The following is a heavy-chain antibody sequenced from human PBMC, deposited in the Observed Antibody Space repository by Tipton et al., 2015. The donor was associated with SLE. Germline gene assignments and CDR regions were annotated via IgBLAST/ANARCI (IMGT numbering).Heavy chain of an antibody. CDR2: ISSSGSA. CDR1: GGSMSSYY. Sequence: TLSLTCTVSGGSMSSYYWNWFRQPPGKEQEWIGSISSSGSAYYNPSLRSRVTLSVDTPKNQFSLRLTPVTAADTAVYYCARTLGAIAHTVYDAFDIWGQGKMVTVSS. J-gene: IGHJ3*02. D-gene: IGHD1-26*01. CDR3: ARTLGAIAHTVYDAFDI. V-gene: IGHV4-59*01.